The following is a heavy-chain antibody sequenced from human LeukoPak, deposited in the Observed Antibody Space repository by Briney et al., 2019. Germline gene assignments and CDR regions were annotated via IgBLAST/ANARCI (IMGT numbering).Heavy chain of an antibody. Sequence: GASVTVSCKASGYTFTGYYMHWVRQAPGQGLEWMGWINPNSGGTNYAQKFQGRVTMTRDTSISTAYMELSRLRSDDTAVYYCARTQIVVVVAATLKGSWFDPWGQGTLVTVSS. CDR1: GYTFTGYY. CDR2: INPNSGGT. J-gene: IGHJ5*02. V-gene: IGHV1-2*02. CDR3: ARTQIVVVVAATLKGSWFDP. D-gene: IGHD2-15*01.